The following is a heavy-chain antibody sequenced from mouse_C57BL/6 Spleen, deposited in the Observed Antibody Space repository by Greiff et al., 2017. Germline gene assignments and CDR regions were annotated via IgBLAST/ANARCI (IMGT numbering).Heavy chain of an antibody. CDR2: FNPGSGGT. CDR1: GYAFTTYL. J-gene: IGHJ2*01. CDR3: ARGGGYWGYLDV. V-gene: IGHV1-54*01. Sequence: QVQLQQSGAELVRPGTSVKVSCKASGYAFTTYLIEWVKQRPGQGLEWIGVFNPGSGGTNYNEKFKGKATLTVDKSSSTVYLELSSLTSEDSAVYCCARGGGYWGYLDVWGKGTTLTVSS.